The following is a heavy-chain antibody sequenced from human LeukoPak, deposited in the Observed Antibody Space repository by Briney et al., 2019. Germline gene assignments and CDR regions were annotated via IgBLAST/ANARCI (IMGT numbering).Heavy chain of an antibody. D-gene: IGHD3-10*01. CDR2: ISTSSSYT. Sequence: GGSLRLSCAASGFTFSDFYMSWIRQAPGKGLEWVSYISTSSSYTNYADSVKGRFTNSRDNAKNSLYLQMNSLRAEDTALYYCARSRGAMVRGVIITPINWFDPWGQGTLVTVSS. CDR3: ARSRGAMVRGVIITPINWFDP. V-gene: IGHV3-11*06. J-gene: IGHJ5*02. CDR1: GFTFSDFY.